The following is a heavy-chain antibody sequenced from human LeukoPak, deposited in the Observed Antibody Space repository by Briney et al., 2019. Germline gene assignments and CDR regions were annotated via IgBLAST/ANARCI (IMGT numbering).Heavy chain of an antibody. V-gene: IGHV1-46*01. CDR3: ARGGDDILTGNYPPPDY. CDR2: INPSGGST. D-gene: IGHD3-9*01. J-gene: IGHJ4*02. Sequence: ASVKVSCKASGYTFTSYYMHWVRQAPGQGLEWMGIINPSGGSTSYAQKLQGRVTMTTDTSTSTAYMELRSLRSDDTAVYYCARGGDDILTGNYPPPDYWGQGTLVTVSS. CDR1: GYTFTSYY.